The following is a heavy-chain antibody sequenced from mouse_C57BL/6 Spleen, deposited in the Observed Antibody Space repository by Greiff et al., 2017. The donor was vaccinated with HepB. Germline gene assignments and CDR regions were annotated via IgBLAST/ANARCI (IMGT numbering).Heavy chain of an antibody. D-gene: IGHD4-1*01. CDR3: TSGEALGRVFAY. J-gene: IGHJ3*01. Sequence: VQLQQPGAELVKPGASVKLSCKASGYTFTSYWMQWVKKRPGQGLEWIGEIDPSDSYTNYNQKFKGKATLTVDTSSSTAYMQLSSLTSEDSAVYYCTSGEALGRVFAYWGQGTLVTVSA. CDR2: IDPSDSYT. CDR1: GYTFTSYW. V-gene: IGHV1-50*01.